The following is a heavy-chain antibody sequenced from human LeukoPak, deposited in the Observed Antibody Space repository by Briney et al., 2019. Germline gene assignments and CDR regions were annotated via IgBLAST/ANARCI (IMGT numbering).Heavy chain of an antibody. Sequence: SETLSLTCTVSGGSISSFYWSWIRQPPGKGLEWIGYIYYCGSTDYNPSLKSRVTMSVDTSKIQFSLKLSSVTAADTAVYYCAGGSGWYTYWGQGTLVTVSS. CDR2: IYYCGST. J-gene: IGHJ4*02. CDR3: AGGSGWYTY. D-gene: IGHD6-19*01. V-gene: IGHV4-59*01. CDR1: GGSISSFY.